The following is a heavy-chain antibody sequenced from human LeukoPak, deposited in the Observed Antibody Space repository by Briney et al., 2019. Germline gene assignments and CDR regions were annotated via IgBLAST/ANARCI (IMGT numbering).Heavy chain of an antibody. V-gene: IGHV1-2*02. CDR1: GCTFTGYY. J-gene: IGHJ4*02. D-gene: IGHD5-18*01. CDR2: INPNSGGT. Sequence: ASVKVSCKASGCTFTGYYMHWVRQAPGQGLEWMGWINPNSGGTNYAQKFQGRVAMTRDTSISTAYMELSRLRSDDTAVYYCARDLGDTAMVNGDYWGQGTLVTVSS. CDR3: ARDLGDTAMVNGDY.